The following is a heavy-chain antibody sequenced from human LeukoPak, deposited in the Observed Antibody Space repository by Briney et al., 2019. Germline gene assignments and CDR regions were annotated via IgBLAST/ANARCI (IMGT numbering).Heavy chain of an antibody. CDR3: ANVGEYPVDIVATIRGYYFDY. Sequence: AGGSLRLSCAASGFTFSSYAMSWVRQAPGKGLEWVAAISGSGGSTYYADSVKGRFTISRDNYKNTLYLQMNSLRAEDTAVYYCANVGEYPVDIVATIRGYYFDYWGQGTLVTVSS. D-gene: IGHD5-12*01. V-gene: IGHV3-23*01. J-gene: IGHJ4*02. CDR2: ISGSGGST. CDR1: GFTFSSYA.